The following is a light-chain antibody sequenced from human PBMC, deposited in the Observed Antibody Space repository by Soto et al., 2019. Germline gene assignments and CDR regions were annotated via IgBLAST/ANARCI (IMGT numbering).Light chain of an antibody. V-gene: IGLV2-23*02. Sequence: QSALSQPASVSGCPGRSIAMSCAGTGSDHRAYSPVSWYQQHPSKAHRLTSCEVNKRPSGISSRCSGSKSNDTAYLTLSGLQAADEADYFSCSYGGTVAYVFGTGTKVTPL. CDR3: CSYGGTVAYV. J-gene: IGLJ1*01. CDR1: GSDHRAYSP. CDR2: EVN.